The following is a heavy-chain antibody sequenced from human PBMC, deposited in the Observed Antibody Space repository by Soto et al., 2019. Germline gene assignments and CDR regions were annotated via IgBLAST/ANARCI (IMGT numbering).Heavy chain of an antibody. J-gene: IGHJ5*02. CDR2: IYYSGST. CDR1: GGSISSGGYY. CDR3: ARGQTLYNWFDP. V-gene: IGHV4-31*03. Sequence: SETLSLTCTVAGGSISSGGYYWSRIRQHPGKGLEWIGYIYYSGSTYYNPSLKSRVTISVDTSKNQFSLKLSSVTAADSALYYCARGQTLYNWFDPWGQGTLVTVSS.